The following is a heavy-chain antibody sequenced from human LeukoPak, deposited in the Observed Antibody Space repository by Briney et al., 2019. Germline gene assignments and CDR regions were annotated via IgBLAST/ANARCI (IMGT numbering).Heavy chain of an antibody. J-gene: IGHJ6*02. CDR3: ARDPEYYDFWSGYSNYYYGMEV. CDR2: ISSSSSYI. D-gene: IGHD3-3*01. CDR1: GFTFSSYS. Sequence: GGSLRLSCAASGFTFSSYSMNWVRQAPGKGLEWVSSISSSSSYIYYADSVKGRFTISRDNAKNSLYLQMNSLRAEDTAVYYCARDPEYYDFWSGYSNYYYGMEVWGQGTTVTVSS. V-gene: IGHV3-21*01.